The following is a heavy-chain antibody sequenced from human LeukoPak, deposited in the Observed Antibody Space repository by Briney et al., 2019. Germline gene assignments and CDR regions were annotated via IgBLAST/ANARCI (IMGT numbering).Heavy chain of an antibody. J-gene: IGHJ4*02. D-gene: IGHD2-15*01. CDR3: AKEDFSGSSDY. CDR1: GFTFDDYA. V-gene: IGHV3-9*01. Sequence: GGSLRLSCAASGFTFDDYAMHWVRQAPGKGLEWVSGISWNSGSIGYADSVKGRFTISRDNAKNSLYLQMNSLRAEDTALYYCAKEDFSGSSDYWGQGTLVTVSS. CDR2: ISWNSGSI.